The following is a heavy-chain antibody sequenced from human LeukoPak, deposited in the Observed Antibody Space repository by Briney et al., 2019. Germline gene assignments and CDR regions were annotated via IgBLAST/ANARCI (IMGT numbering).Heavy chain of an antibody. V-gene: IGHV4-31*03. Sequence: SETLSLTCPVSSGSISSGVYYWSWIRQHPGKGLEWIGYIYYSGSTYYNPSLKSRVTISVDTSKDQFSLKLSSVTAADTAVYYCARGVRWLQLSYFHYWGQGTLVTVSS. CDR2: IYYSGST. J-gene: IGHJ4*02. D-gene: IGHD5-24*01. CDR3: ARGVRWLQLSYFHY. CDR1: SGSISSGVYY.